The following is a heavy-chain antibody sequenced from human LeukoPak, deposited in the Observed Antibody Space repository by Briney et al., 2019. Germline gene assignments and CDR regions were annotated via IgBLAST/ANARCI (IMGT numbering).Heavy chain of an antibody. V-gene: IGHV1-2*02. Sequence: ASVKVSCKASGYTFTGYYMHWVRPAPGQGLEWMEWINPNSGGTNYAQKFQGRVTMTRDTSITTAYMELSRLRSDDTAVYYCARPGDGSGSFDYWGQGTLVTVSS. D-gene: IGHD3-10*01. CDR3: ARPGDGSGSFDY. J-gene: IGHJ4*02. CDR2: INPNSGGT. CDR1: GYTFTGYY.